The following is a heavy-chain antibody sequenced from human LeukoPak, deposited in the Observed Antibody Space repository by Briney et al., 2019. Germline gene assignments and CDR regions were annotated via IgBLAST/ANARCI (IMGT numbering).Heavy chain of an antibody. V-gene: IGHV3-15*01. Sequence: GGSLRLSCAASGFTFSNAWMSWVRQAPGKGLEWVGRIKSKTDGGTPDYAAPVKGRFTISRDDSKNTLYLQMNSLRAEDTAVYYCAREKRGSSSGYFDYWGQGTLVTVSS. CDR2: IKSKTDGGTP. CDR1: GFTFSNAW. CDR3: AREKRGSSSGYFDY. J-gene: IGHJ4*02. D-gene: IGHD6-6*01.